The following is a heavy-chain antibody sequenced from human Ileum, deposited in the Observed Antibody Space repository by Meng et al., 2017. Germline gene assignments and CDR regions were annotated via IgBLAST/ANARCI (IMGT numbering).Heavy chain of an antibody. CDR1: GDSIRYSSYY. CDR2: IYYNGNT. J-gene: IGHJ4*02. D-gene: IGHD3-16*01. CDR3: ARPAVTTALGGFDY. V-gene: IGHV4-39*01. Sequence: QLQLHASGPGLWKPSGTLSLTCAVSGDSIRYSSYYWGWVRQPPGQGLEWIGSIYYNGNTYYSPSLKSRASISVDTSKNQFSLKLSSVTAADTAVYYCARPAVTTALGGFDYWGQGTLVTVSS.